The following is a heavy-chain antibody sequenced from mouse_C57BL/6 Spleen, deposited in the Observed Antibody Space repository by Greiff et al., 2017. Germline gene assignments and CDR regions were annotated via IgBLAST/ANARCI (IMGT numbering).Heavy chain of an antibody. V-gene: IGHV1-42*01. CDR1: GYSFTGYY. J-gene: IGHJ2*01. Sequence: VQLQQSGPELVKPGASVKISCKASGYSFTGYYMNWVKQSPEQSLEWIGEINPSTGGTTYNQKFKAKATLTVDKSSSTAYMQLKSLTSEDSAVDYCARLVTTVVASYYFDYWGQGTTLTVSS. CDR2: INPSTGGT. CDR3: ARLVTTVVASYYFDY. D-gene: IGHD1-1*01.